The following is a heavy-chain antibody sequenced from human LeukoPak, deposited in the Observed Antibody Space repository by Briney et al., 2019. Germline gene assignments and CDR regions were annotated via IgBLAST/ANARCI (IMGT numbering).Heavy chain of an antibody. D-gene: IGHD5-24*01. Sequence: ASVKVSCKASGYTFTGYYMHWVRQAPGKGLEWMGGFDPEDGETIYAQKFQGRVTMTEDTSTDTAYMELSSLRSEDTAVYYCATAERWLQLGPGYWGQGTLVTVSS. CDR3: ATAERWLQLGPGY. J-gene: IGHJ4*02. V-gene: IGHV1-24*01. CDR2: FDPEDGET. CDR1: GYTFTGYY.